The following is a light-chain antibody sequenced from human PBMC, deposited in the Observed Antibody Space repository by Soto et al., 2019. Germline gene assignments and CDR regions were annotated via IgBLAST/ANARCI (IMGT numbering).Light chain of an antibody. CDR2: DAS. V-gene: IGKV1-5*01. J-gene: IGKJ3*01. Sequence: DIQMTQSPSSLSASVGDRVTITCRASQSINNWLAWYQQKPGKAPKLLIYDASSLETGVPSRFSGSESATEFTLTISSLQPDDFSPYYCQLLHDYSLTCGRGTKV. CDR1: QSINNW. CDR3: QLLHDYSLT.